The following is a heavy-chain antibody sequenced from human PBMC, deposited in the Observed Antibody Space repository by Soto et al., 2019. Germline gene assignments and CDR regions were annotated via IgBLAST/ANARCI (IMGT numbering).Heavy chain of an antibody. CDR2: IWYDGSNK. CDR1: GFTFSSYG. CDR3: ARDEVPAATGLWGWFDP. D-gene: IGHD2-2*01. Sequence: QVQLVESGGGVVQPGRSLRLSCAASGFTFSSYGMHWVRQAPGKGLEWVAVIWYDGSNKYYADSVKGRFTISRDNSKNTLYLQMNSLRAEDTAVYYCARDEVPAATGLWGWFDPWGQGTLVTVSS. V-gene: IGHV3-33*01. J-gene: IGHJ5*02.